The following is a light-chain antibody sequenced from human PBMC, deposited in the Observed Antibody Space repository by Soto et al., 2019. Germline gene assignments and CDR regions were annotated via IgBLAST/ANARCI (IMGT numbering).Light chain of an antibody. CDR1: QNVGTY. CDR3: QHRHTWPPDAT. J-gene: IGKJ2*01. V-gene: IGKV3-11*01. CDR2: GVS. Sequence: EIVLTQSPATLSLSAGDRATLSCRASQNVGTYLAWYQQRPGQAPRLLIYGVSNRATGIPARFSGSGSRTDFTLTITSLEPEDFAVYFCQHRHTWPPDATFGPGTRLEIK.